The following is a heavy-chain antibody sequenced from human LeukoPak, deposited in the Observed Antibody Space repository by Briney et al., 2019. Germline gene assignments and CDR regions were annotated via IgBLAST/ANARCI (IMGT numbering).Heavy chain of an antibody. CDR1: GFTFSSYG. CDR2: ISGSSSTI. J-gene: IGHJ4*02. CDR3: ARELKGVCLA. V-gene: IGHV3-48*04. D-gene: IGHD5-12*01. Sequence: GSLRLSCAASGFTFSSYGMNWVRQAPGKGLEWVSYISGSSSTITLADSVKGRFTISRDNAKNSLYLQMNSLRAEDTAVYYCARELKGVCLAWGQGTLVTVSS.